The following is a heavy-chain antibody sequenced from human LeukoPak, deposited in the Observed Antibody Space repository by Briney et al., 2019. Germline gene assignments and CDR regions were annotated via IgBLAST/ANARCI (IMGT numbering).Heavy chain of an antibody. CDR2: INPNSGGI. CDR1: GYTFTGYY. V-gene: IGHV1-2*02. CDR3: ARDLVGATNRYDY. J-gene: IGHJ4*02. Sequence: ASVNVSCKASGYTFTGYYMHWVRQAPGQGLEWMGWINPNSGGINYAQKFQGRVTMTRDTSISAAYMELSRLRSDDTAVYYCARDLVGATNRYDYWGQGTLVTVSS. D-gene: IGHD1-26*01.